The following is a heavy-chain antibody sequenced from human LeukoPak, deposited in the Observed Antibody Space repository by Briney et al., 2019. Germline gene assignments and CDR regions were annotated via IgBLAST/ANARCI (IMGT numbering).Heavy chain of an antibody. Sequence: GGSLRLSCVVSGFTFSSYSMTWVRQAPRKGLQWVANMKKDGSETNYVDSVKGRFTISRDNAKNSLYLQMNSLRAEDTAVYYCGRHRSGSGTYFIDYWGQGTLVSVSS. CDR2: MKKDGSET. D-gene: IGHD3-10*01. CDR1: GFTFSSYS. J-gene: IGHJ4*02. V-gene: IGHV3-7*01. CDR3: GRHRSGSGTYFIDY.